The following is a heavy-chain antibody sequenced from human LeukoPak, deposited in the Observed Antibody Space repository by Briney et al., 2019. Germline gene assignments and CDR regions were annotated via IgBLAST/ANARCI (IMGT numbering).Heavy chain of an antibody. CDR3: ARLPDYYDSSGYWFDP. CDR2: INHSGST. J-gene: IGHJ5*02. CDR1: GGSFSGYY. D-gene: IGHD3-22*01. V-gene: IGHV4-34*01. Sequence: SETLSLTCAVYGGSFSGYYWSWIRQPPGKGLEWIGEINHSGSTNYNPSLKSRVTISVDTSKNQFSLKLSSVTAADTAVYYCARLPDYYDSSGYWFDPWGQGTQVTISS.